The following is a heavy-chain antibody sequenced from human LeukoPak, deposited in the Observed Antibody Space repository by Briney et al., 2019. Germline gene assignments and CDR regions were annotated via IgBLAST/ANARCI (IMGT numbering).Heavy chain of an antibody. CDR1: GFTFSSYA. CDR3: AKDRPSYSSGWGLFDY. J-gene: IGHJ4*02. CDR2: ISGSGGST. Sequence: PGGSLRLSCAASGFTFSSYAMSWVRQAPGKGLEWVSAISGSGGSTYYADSVKGRFTISRDNSKNTLYLQMNSLRAEDTAVYYCAKDRPSYSSGWGLFDYWGQGTLVTVSS. V-gene: IGHV3-23*01. D-gene: IGHD6-19*01.